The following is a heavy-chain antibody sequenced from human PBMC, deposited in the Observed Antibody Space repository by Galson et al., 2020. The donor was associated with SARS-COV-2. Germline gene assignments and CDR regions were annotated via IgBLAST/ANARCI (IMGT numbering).Heavy chain of an antibody. CDR1: GVSINGHY. CDR3: TRGGASSKYFDL. CDR2: IYSSGTT. D-gene: IGHD1-26*01. Sequence: SESLSLTCTVSGVSINGHYWSWIRQPPGKGLEWIGFIYSSGTTNYNPSLQSRVTLSVDTAKNQFSLKVNSRTAADTAVYYCTRGGASSKYFDLWGRGALVTVSS. J-gene: IGHJ2*01. V-gene: IGHV4-59*11.